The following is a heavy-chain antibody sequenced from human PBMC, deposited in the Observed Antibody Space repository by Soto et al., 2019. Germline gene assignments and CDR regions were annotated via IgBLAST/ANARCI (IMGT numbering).Heavy chain of an antibody. J-gene: IGHJ4*02. D-gene: IGHD2-15*01. Sequence: QVHLVQSGGEVRKPGVSVRVSCKTSGYPFSSYDISWVRQAPGQGLEWMGWINPHNGDTNYTQTFRDRVTMTRDTSTTTVYMELRSLKSDDTAVYFCARDPVGGHFDYWGQGTLVTVSS. CDR3: ARDPVGGHFDY. CDR2: INPHNGDT. CDR1: GYPFSSYD. V-gene: IGHV1-18*04.